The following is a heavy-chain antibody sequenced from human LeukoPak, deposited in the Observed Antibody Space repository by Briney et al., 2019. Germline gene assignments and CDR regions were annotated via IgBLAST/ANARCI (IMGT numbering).Heavy chain of an antibody. J-gene: IGHJ4*02. D-gene: IGHD6-13*01. Sequence: PGGSLRLSCAASGFTFSSYSMNWVRQAPGKGLEWVSSISSSSSYIYYADSVKGRFTISRDNAENSLYLQMNSLRAEDTAVYYCARESIEGSSWHFDYWGQGTLVTVSS. CDR1: GFTFSSYS. CDR2: ISSSSSYI. CDR3: ARESIEGSSWHFDY. V-gene: IGHV3-21*01.